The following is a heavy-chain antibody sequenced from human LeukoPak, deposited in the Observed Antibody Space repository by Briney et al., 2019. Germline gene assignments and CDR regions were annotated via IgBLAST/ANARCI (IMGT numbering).Heavy chain of an antibody. Sequence: SETLSLTCTVSGYSISSGYFWGWIRQPPGKGLECIGTIYHSGSTYYNPSLKSRVTISVDTSKNQFSLKLNSVTAADTAVYYCARTTEGYAGGPGYSYYYYMDVWGKGTTVTISS. CDR2: IYHSGST. D-gene: IGHD5-12*01. CDR1: GYSISSGYF. V-gene: IGHV4-38-2*02. J-gene: IGHJ6*03. CDR3: ARTTEGYAGGPGYSYYYYMDV.